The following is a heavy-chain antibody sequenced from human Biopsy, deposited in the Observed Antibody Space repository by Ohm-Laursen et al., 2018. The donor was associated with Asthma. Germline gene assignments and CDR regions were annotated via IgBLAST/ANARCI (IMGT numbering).Heavy chain of an antibody. CDR2: INAGNGNT. CDR1: GYTFINYA. V-gene: IGHV1-3*01. CDR3: ARTYYDFLTGQVNDVFAI. Sequence: GSSVKDSCKASGYTFINYAIHWVLQAPGQRLEWMGWINAGNGNTKYSQKFQGRVTITRDKSASTAYMDLSSLRSEDTAVYYCARTYYDFLTGQVNDVFAIWGQGTMVTVSS. D-gene: IGHD3-9*01. J-gene: IGHJ3*02.